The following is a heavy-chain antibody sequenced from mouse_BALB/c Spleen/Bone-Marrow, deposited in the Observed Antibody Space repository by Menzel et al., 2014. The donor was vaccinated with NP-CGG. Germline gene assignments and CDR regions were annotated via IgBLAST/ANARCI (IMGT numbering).Heavy chain of an antibody. CDR2: INPSTGYT. Sequence: QVQLQQSGAELAKPGASVKMSCKASGYTFTSYWMHWVKQRPGQGLEWIGYINPSTGYTDYNQKFNDKAILTADKSSSTAYMQLSSLTSKDSAGYYCARGNPLYAMDYWGQGTSVTVSS. V-gene: IGHV1-7*01. J-gene: IGHJ4*01. CDR1: GYTFTSYW. CDR3: ARGNPLYAMDY. D-gene: IGHD2-1*01.